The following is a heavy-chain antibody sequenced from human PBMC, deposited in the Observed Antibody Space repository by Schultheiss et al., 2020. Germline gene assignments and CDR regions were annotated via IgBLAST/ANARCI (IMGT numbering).Heavy chain of an antibody. J-gene: IGHJ4*02. CDR1: GGTFSSYA. V-gene: IGHV1-69*13. D-gene: IGHD3-3*01. Sequence: SVKVSCKASGGTFSSYAISWVRQAPGQGLEWMGGIIPIFGTANYAQKFQGRVTITADESTSTAYMELRSLRSDDTAVYYCAATYDFWSGSYWGQGTLVTVSS. CDR3: AATYDFWSGSY. CDR2: IIPIFGTA.